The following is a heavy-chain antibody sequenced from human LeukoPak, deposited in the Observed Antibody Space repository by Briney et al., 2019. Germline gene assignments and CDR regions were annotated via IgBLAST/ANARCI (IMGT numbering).Heavy chain of an antibody. J-gene: IGHJ4*02. D-gene: IGHD3-16*02. CDR3: AKRGVVVRVFLVGFHREAYYFDS. CDR1: GITLSNYA. V-gene: IGHV3-23*01. Sequence: GGSLRLSCGVSGITLSNYAMSWVRQAPGKGLEWVAGLSGSAGGTTYADSVKGRFTISRDNSKNTLFLQMDRLRAEDTAVYFCAKRGVVVRVFLVGFHREAYYFDSWGQGAQVTVYS. CDR2: LSGSAGGT.